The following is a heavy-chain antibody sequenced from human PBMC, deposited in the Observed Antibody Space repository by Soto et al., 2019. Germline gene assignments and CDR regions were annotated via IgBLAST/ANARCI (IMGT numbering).Heavy chain of an antibody. CDR1: GGSISSGGYY. Sequence: SETLSLTCTVSGGSISSGGYYWSWIRQHPGKGLEWIGYIYYSGSTYYKTSLKSRVTISVDTSKNQISLKLSSVTAADTAVFYCARTSIVVVTATYYFDYWGQGTLVTVLL. D-gene: IGHD2-21*02. CDR2: IYYSGST. CDR3: ARTSIVVVTATYYFDY. J-gene: IGHJ4*02. V-gene: IGHV4-31*03.